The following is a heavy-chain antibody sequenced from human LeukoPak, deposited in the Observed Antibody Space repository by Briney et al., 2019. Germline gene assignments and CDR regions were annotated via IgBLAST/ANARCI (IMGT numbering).Heavy chain of an antibody. V-gene: IGHV4-4*07. J-gene: IGHJ5*02. CDR1: GGSISSYY. Sequence: SETLSLTCTVSGGSISSYYWSWIRQPAGKGLEWIGRIYTSGSTNYNPSLKSRVTMSVDTSKNQFSLKLSSVTAADTAVYYCARDRGCTSYVTWFDPWGQGTLVTVSS. D-gene: IGHD2-2*01. CDR2: IYTSGST. CDR3: ARDRGCTSYVTWFDP.